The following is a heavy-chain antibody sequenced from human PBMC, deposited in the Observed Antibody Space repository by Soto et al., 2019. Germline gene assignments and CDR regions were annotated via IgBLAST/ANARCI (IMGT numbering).Heavy chain of an antibody. V-gene: IGHV1-18*01. CDR3: ARDHYYGSGSYYNVGAFDI. D-gene: IGHD3-10*01. CDR2: ISAYNGNT. Sequence: GASVKVSCKASGYGFTSYGISWVRQATGQGLEWMGWISAYNGNTNYAQKLQGRVTMTTDTSTSTAYMELRSLRSDDTAVYYCARDHYYGSGSYYNVGAFDIWGQGTMVTVSS. J-gene: IGHJ3*02. CDR1: GYGFTSYG.